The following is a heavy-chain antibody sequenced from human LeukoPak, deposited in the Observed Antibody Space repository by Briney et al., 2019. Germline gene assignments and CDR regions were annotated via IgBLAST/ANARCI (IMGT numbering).Heavy chain of an antibody. V-gene: IGHV3-20*04. J-gene: IGHJ3*02. CDR2: INWNGGST. CDR1: GFTFDDYG. D-gene: IGHD6-19*01. CDR3: ARLLSVSSANAFDI. Sequence: GGSLRLSCAASGFTFDDYGMSWVRQAPGKGLEWVSGINWNGGSTGYADSVKVRFTISRDNAKNSLYLQMNSLRAEDTALYYCARLLSVSSANAFDIWGQGTMVTVSS.